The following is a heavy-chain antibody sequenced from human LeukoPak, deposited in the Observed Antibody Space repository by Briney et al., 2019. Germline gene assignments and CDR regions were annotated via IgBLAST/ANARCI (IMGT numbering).Heavy chain of an antibody. Sequence: PGGSLRLSCAASGFTFSTYNMNWVRQAPGKGLEWVSSISGSSSYIYYADSVKGRFTISRDNAKNSLYLQMNSLRAEDTAVYYCARDSSITSIAAADDYWGQGTLVTVSS. J-gene: IGHJ4*02. V-gene: IGHV3-21*01. CDR1: GFTFSTYN. CDR3: ARDSSITSIAAADDY. CDR2: ISGSSSYI. D-gene: IGHD6-13*01.